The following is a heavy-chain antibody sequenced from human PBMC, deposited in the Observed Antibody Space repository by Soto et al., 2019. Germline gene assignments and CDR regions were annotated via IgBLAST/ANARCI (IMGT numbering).Heavy chain of an antibody. CDR2: ISSSSSYI. D-gene: IGHD4-17*01. CDR1: GFTFSSYS. V-gene: IGHV3-21*01. J-gene: IGHJ2*01. CDR3: ARDSHYYGGNSAYWYFDL. Sequence: GGSLRLSCAASGFTFSSYSMNWVRQAPGKGLEWVSSISSSSSYIYYAASVKGRFTISRDNAKNSLYLQMNSLRAEDTAVYYCARDSHYYGGNSAYWYFDLWGRGTLVTVSS.